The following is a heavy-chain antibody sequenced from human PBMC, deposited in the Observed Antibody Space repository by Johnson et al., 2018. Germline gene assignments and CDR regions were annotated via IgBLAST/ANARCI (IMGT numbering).Heavy chain of an antibody. V-gene: IGHV3-11*01. Sequence: QVQLVESGGGLVKPGGSLRLSCAASGFTFSDYQMSWIRQAPGKGLECVSYISNSGSTKYYADSVKGRFTMSRDNAKNSLYLQMNSLRAEDTAVYYCARVGLELRRSLPSYYYYYMDVWGKGTTVTVSS. CDR3: ARVGLELRRSLPSYYYYYMDV. CDR1: GFTFSDYQ. CDR2: ISNSGSTK. D-gene: IGHD1-7*01. J-gene: IGHJ6*03.